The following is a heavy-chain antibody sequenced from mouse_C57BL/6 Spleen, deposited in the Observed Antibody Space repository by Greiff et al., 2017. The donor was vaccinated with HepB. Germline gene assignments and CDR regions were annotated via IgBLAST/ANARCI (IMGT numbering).Heavy chain of an antibody. V-gene: IGHV1-15*01. CDR1: GYTFTDYE. D-gene: IGHD2-12*01. Sequence: QVHVKQSGAELVRPGASVTLSCKASGYTFTDYEMHWVKQTPVHGLEWIGAIDPETGGTAYNQKFKGKAILTADKSSSTAYMELRSLTSEDSAVYYRTRARRDTSEREDYAMDYWGQRTSVTVSS. CDR3: TRARRDTSEREDYAMDY. CDR2: IDPETGGT. J-gene: IGHJ4*01.